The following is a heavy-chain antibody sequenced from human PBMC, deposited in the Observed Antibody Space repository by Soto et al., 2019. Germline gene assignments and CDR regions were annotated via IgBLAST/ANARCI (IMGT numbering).Heavy chain of an antibody. V-gene: IGHV4-34*01. D-gene: IGHD6-6*01. CDR1: GGSFSGYY. Sequence: PSETLSLTCAVYGGSFSGYYWSWIRQPPGKGLEWIGEINHSGSTNYNPSLKSRVTISVDTSKNQFSLKLSSVTAADTAVYYCARNSKGSSSSPIDYWVQGIRVTVSS. CDR2: INHSGST. J-gene: IGHJ4*02. CDR3: ARNSKGSSSSPIDY.